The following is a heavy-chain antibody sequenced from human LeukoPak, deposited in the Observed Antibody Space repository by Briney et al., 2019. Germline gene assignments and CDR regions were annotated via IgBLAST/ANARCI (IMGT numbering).Heavy chain of an antibody. D-gene: IGHD6-6*01. CDR3: ARVSSSSGRAFDY. CDR1: GYTFTGYY. Sequence: GASVKVSCKASGYTFTGYYMHWVRQAPGQGLEWMGWINPNSGDTNYAQKFQGRVTMTRDTSISTAYMELSRLKSDDTAVYYCARVSSSSGRAFDYWGQGTLVTVPS. V-gene: IGHV1-2*02. J-gene: IGHJ4*02. CDR2: INPNSGDT.